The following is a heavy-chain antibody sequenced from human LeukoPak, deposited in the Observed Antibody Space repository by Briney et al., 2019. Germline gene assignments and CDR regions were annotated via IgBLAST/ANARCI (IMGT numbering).Heavy chain of an antibody. CDR2: CDGTKQ. CDR3: ARGIYALGY. J-gene: IGHJ4*02. D-gene: IGHD2-2*01. V-gene: IGHV3-30*10. Sequence: CDGTKQNYTDSVKGRFTISRDNSKNMLFLQMNSLRPEDTAVYYCARGIYALGYWGQGTLVIVSS.